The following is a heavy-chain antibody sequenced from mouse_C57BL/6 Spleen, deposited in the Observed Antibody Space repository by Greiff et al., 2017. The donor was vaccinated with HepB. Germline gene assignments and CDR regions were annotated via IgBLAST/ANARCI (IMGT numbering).Heavy chain of an antibody. J-gene: IGHJ2*01. D-gene: IGHD1-1*01. CDR3: ARSLYITTVDFDY. V-gene: IGHV1-82*01. CDR2: IYPGDGDT. Sequence: VQLQQSGPELVKPGASVKISCKASGYAFSSSWMNWVKQRPGTGLEWIGRIYPGDGDTNYNGKFTGKATLTADKSSRTAYMQLSSLTSEDSAVYFCARSLYITTVDFDYWGQGTTLTVSS. CDR1: GYAFSSSW.